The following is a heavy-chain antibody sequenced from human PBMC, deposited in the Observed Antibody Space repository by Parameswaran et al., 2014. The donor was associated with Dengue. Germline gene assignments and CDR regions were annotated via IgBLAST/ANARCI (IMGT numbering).Heavy chain of an antibody. J-gene: IGHJ4*02. D-gene: IGHD2-15*01. V-gene: IGHV3-23*01. CDR3: AKDSPQVDFDY. Sequence: WIRQPPGKGLEWVSAISGSGGSTYYADSVKGRFTISRDNSKNTLYLQMNSLRAEDTAVYYCAKDSPQVDFDYWGQGTLVTVSS. CDR2: ISGSGGST.